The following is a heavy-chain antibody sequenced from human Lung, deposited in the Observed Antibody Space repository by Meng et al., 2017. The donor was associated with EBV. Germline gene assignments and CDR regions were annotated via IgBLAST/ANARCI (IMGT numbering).Heavy chain of an antibody. CDR2: VYHRGDT. D-gene: IGHD1-1*01. V-gene: IGHV4-4*02. CDR1: GASTSSDIW. Sequence: QLQLQESGPVLVQPSGTLPLTCTVSGASTSSDIWWSWVRQPPGKGLEWIGEVYHRGDTNYNPSLKSRVVISVDRSKNQFSLNLSSVTAADTAVYYCGRDQGRQLINHWGQGTLVTVSS. J-gene: IGHJ4*02. CDR3: GRDQGRQLINH.